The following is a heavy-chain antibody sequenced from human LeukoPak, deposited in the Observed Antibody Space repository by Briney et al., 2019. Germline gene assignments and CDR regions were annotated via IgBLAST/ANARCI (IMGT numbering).Heavy chain of an antibody. D-gene: IGHD5-18*01. Sequence: GGSLRLSCVDSGFTFSSYSMNWVRQAPGKGLEWVSSISSGSKYIYNADSVKGRFAISRDNSKNSLYLQMNSLRVEDTAVYYCARALSYSYGSMDFWGQGTLVIVSS. J-gene: IGHJ4*02. CDR1: GFTFSSYS. CDR2: ISSGSKYI. CDR3: ARALSYSYGSMDF. V-gene: IGHV3-21*01.